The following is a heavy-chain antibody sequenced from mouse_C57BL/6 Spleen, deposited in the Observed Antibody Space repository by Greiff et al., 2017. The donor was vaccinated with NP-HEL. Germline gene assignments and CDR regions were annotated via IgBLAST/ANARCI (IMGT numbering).Heavy chain of an antibody. V-gene: IGHV6-3*01. CDR2: IRCKSDNYAT. CDR3: TVYYDGSSSYWYVDV. CDR1: GFTFSNYW. J-gene: IGHJ1*03. D-gene: IGHD1-1*01. Sequence: EVKLVESGGGLVQPGGSMKLSCVASGFTFSNYWMNWVRQSPEKGLEWVAQIRCKSDNYATHYEESVKGRFTISRDDSKSSVYLQMNNIGAADTGIYYCTVYYDGSSSYWYVDVWGTGTTVTVSS.